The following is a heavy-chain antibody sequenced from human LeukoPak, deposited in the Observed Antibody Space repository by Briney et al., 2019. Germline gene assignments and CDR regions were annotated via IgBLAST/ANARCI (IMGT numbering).Heavy chain of an antibody. V-gene: IGHV4-59*01. Sequence: SETLSLTCTVSGGSISTYYWSWIRQPPGKGLEWIGYIYYTGSTNYNPSLKSRLTISVDTSKNQFSLKLSSVTAADTAVYYCARRGGSGRSFDYWGQGTLVTVSS. CDR2: IYYTGST. J-gene: IGHJ4*02. CDR1: GGSISTYY. CDR3: ARRGGSGRSFDY. D-gene: IGHD3-10*01.